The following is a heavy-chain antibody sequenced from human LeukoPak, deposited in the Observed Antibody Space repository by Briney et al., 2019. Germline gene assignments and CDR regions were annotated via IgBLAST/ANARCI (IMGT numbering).Heavy chain of an antibody. CDR3: AKDTFRSFDY. D-gene: IGHD3-16*01. CDR1: GFTFSSYE. Sequence: GGSLRLSCAASGFTFSSYEMNWVRQAPGKGLEWVSYISSSGSTIYYADSVKGRFTISRDNSKNTLYLQMNSLRAEDTAVYYCAKDTFRSFDYWGQGTLVTVSS. CDR2: ISSSGSTI. J-gene: IGHJ4*02. V-gene: IGHV3-48*03.